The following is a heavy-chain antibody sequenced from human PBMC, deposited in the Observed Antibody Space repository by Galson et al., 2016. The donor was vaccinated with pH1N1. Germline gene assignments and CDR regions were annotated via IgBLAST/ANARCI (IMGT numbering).Heavy chain of an antibody. CDR1: GGTFSNYV. J-gene: IGHJ4*02. D-gene: IGHD2-15*01. V-gene: IGHV1-69*06. Sequence: SVKVSCKASGGTFSNYVISWVRQAPGQGLEWMGGIIPIFGTTDYAQKFQGRVTITADKTTSTGYMELTSLRSEDTAVYYCARGGYCSGGSCYDVFDYWGQGTLVTVS. CDR3: ARGGYCSGGSCYDVFDY. CDR2: IIPIFGTT.